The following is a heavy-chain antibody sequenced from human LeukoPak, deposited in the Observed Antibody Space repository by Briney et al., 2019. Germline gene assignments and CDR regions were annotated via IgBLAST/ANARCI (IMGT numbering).Heavy chain of an antibody. J-gene: IGHJ4*02. CDR1: GFTFSSYA. Sequence: GGSLRLSCAASGFTFSSYAMHWVRQAPGKGLEWVAVISYDGSNKYYADSVKGRFTISRDNSKNTLYLQMNSLRAEDTAVYYCASGPQVVVAAIDYWGQGTLVTVSS. CDR2: ISYDGSNK. V-gene: IGHV3-30-3*01. D-gene: IGHD2-15*01. CDR3: ASGPQVVVAAIDY.